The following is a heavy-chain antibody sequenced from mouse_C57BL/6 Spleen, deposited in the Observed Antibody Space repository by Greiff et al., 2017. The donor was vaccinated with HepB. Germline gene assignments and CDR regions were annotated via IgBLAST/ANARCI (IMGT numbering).Heavy chain of an antibody. Sequence: VQLQQSGPELVKPGASVKISCKASGYAFSSSWMNWVKQRPGKGLEWIGRIYPGDGDTNYNGKFKGKATLTADKSSSTAYMQLSSLTSEDSAVYFCAREAPRGSTFYFDYWGQGTTLTFSS. CDR2: IYPGDGDT. CDR1: GYAFSSSW. CDR3: AREAPRGSTFYFDY. J-gene: IGHJ2*01. D-gene: IGHD1-1*01. V-gene: IGHV1-82*01.